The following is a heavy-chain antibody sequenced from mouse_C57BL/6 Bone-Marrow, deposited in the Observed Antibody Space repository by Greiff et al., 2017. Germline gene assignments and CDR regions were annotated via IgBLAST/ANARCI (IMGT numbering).Heavy chain of an antibody. CDR1: GYTFTSYG. Sequence: VQRVESGAELARPGASVKLSCKASGYTFTSYGISWVKQRTGQGLEWIGEIYPRSGNTYYNEKFKGKATLTADKSSSTAYMELRSLTSEDSAVYFCARWDYYGSSLFAYWGQGTLVTVSA. V-gene: IGHV1-81*01. CDR3: ARWDYYGSSLFAY. J-gene: IGHJ3*01. D-gene: IGHD1-1*01. CDR2: IYPRSGNT.